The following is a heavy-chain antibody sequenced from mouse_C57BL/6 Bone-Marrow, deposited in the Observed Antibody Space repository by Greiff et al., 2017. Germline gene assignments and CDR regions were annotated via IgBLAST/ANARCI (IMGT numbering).Heavy chain of an antibody. D-gene: IGHD1-1*01. CDR1: GFSLTSYG. J-gene: IGHJ2*01. Sequence: QVQLKQSGPGLVQPSQSLSITCTVSGFSLTSYGVHWVRQSPGKGLEWLGVIWRGGSTDYNEAFMSRLSITQDNSKSQVFFKMNSLQSDDTAIYYCAKRGYYYGLDYWGQGTTLTVSS. CDR2: IWRGGST. CDR3: AKRGYYYGLDY. V-gene: IGHV2-5*01.